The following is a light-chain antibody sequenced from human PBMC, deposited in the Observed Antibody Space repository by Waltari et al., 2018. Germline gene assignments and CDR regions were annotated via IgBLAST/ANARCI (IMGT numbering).Light chain of an antibody. CDR2: RAS. V-gene: IGKV1-5*03. J-gene: IGKJ1*01. CDR3: QQYKSYPWT. Sequence: DIQMTQSPSTLSASVGDRVTITCRASQSISDWLAWYQQKSGKAPKLLIYRASSLESGVPSRFSGSGSGTEFMLTISSLQPDDFATYYCQQYKSYPWTFGQGTKVEIK. CDR1: QSISDW.